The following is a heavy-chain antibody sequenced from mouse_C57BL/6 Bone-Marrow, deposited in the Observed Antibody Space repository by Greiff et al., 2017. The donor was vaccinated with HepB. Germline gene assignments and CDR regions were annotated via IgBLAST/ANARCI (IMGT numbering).Heavy chain of an antibody. D-gene: IGHD3-3*01. CDR3: GRGGDGRGFDY. CDR2: INPGSGGT. J-gene: IGHJ2*01. V-gene: IGHV1-54*01. Sequence: QVQLQQSGAELVRPGTSVKVSCKASGYAFTNYLIEWVKQRPGQGLEWIGVINPGSGGTNYNEKFKGKATLTADKSSSTAYMRLSSLTSEDSAVYFCGRGGDGRGFDYWGQGTTLTVSS. CDR1: GYAFTNYL.